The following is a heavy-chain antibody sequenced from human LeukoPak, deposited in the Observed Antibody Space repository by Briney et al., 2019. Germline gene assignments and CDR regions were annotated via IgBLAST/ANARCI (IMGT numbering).Heavy chain of an antibody. J-gene: IGHJ4*02. V-gene: IGHV4-4*02. CDR3: ARDLDGAADY. CDR2: IYHSGST. D-gene: IGHD4-17*01. Sequence: SETLSLTCAVSGGSISISNCWSWVRRPPGKGVEWVGEIYHSGSTNYNPSLKKPLTISVDKSKHQFSLKLRSVTAADTAVYYCARDLDGAADYWGQGTLVTVSS. CDR1: GGSISISNC.